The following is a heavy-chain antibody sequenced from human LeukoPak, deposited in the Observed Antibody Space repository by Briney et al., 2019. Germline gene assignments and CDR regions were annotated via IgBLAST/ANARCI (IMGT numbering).Heavy chain of an antibody. J-gene: IGHJ4*02. V-gene: IGHV3-30*02. CDR1: GFTFSSYG. CDR3: AKSYGSGATGYYFDY. Sequence: GGSLRLSCAASGFTFSSYGMHWVRQAPGKGLEWVAFIRYDGSSKYYADSVKGRFTISRDNSKNTLYLQMNSLRAEDTAVYYCAKSYGSGATGYYFDYWGQGTLVTVSS. CDR2: IRYDGSSK. D-gene: IGHD3-10*01.